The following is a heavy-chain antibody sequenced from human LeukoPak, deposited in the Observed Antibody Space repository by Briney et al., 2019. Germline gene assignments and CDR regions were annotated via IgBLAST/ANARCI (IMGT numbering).Heavy chain of an antibody. CDR2: IYYTGST. Sequence: PSETLSLTCTVSGGSINNYYWYWIRQPPGKGLEWIGYIYYTGSTNYHPSLKSRVTISIDTSKNQFSLKLSSVTAADTAVYYCARTPYSSSWYLDYWGQGTLVTVSS. J-gene: IGHJ4*02. CDR3: ARTPYSSSWYLDY. V-gene: IGHV4-59*12. D-gene: IGHD6-13*01. CDR1: GGSINNYY.